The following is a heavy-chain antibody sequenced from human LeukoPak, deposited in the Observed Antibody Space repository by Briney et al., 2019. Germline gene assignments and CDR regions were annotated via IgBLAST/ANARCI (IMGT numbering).Heavy chain of an antibody. CDR2: FYSGGST. Sequence: GGSLRLSCAASGFTVSSNYMSWVRQAPGKGLEWVSVFYSGGSTYYADSVKGRFTISRDNSKNTLYLQMNSLRAEDTAVYYCARQMMGFVVVVAAIPPHFDYWGQGTLVTVSS. D-gene: IGHD2-15*01. CDR1: GFTVSSNY. V-gene: IGHV3-66*02. J-gene: IGHJ4*02. CDR3: ARQMMGFVVVVAAIPPHFDY.